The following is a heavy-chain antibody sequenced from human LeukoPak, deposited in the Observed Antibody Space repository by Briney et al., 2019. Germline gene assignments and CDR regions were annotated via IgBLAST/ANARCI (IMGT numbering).Heavy chain of an antibody. J-gene: IGHJ4*02. V-gene: IGHV3-23*01. CDR2: ISGSGGST. Sequence: PGGSLRLSCAASGFTFSSYAMSWVRQAPGKGLEWVSAISGSGGSTYYADSVKGRVTISRDNSKNSLYLQMDSLRAEDTAVYYCAKDFHAGFDYWGQGTLVTVSS. CDR1: GFTFSSYA. CDR3: AKDFHAGFDY. D-gene: IGHD6-13*01.